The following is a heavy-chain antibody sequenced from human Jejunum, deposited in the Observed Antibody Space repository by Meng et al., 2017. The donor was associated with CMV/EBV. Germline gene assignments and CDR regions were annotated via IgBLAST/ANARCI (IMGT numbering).Heavy chain of an antibody. Sequence: SGYTFTDYSIPWVRQAPGQGLEWMGCIAPSTGATNYAQKFQVRVTMTRDTSITTSYMELSSLTSDDTAVYFCARVRSRYNWNDDAFWGQGTLVTVSS. J-gene: IGHJ4*02. CDR1: GYTFTDYS. CDR2: IAPSTGAT. V-gene: IGHV1-2*02. D-gene: IGHD1-20*01. CDR3: ARVRSRYNWNDDAF.